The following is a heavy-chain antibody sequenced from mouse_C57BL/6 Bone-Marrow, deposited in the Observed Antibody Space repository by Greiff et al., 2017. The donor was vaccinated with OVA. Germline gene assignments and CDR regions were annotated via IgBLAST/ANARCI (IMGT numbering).Heavy chain of an antibody. V-gene: IGHV3-8*01. CDR2: ISSSGST. CDR3: ARYKPYWYVDV. J-gene: IGHJ1*03. Sequence: VQLQQSGPGLAKPSQSLSLTCSVTGYSITSDYWNWVRKFPGNKLEYMGYISSSGSTYYNPSLKSRISISRDTSKNQYYLQLNSVATEDTATYYWARYKPYWYVDVWGTGTTVTVSS. CDR1: GYSITSDY.